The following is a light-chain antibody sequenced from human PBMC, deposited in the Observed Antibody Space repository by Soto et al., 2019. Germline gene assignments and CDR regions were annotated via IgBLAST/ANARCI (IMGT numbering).Light chain of an antibody. V-gene: IGKV3D-15*01. CDR2: DAS. CDR1: QSVSNN. CDR3: QQYNNWPRT. J-gene: IGKJ5*01. Sequence: EIVLTQSPGTLSLSPGERATLSCRASQSVSNNYLAWYQQKPGQAPRLLIYDASNRATGIPARFSGSGSGTEFTLTISSLQSEDFAVYYCQQYNNWPRTFGQGTRLEI.